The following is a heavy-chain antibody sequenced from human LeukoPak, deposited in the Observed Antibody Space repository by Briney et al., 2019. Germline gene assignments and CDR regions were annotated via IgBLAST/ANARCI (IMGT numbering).Heavy chain of an antibody. Sequence: GSLRLSCAASGFTFDDYAMHWVRQAPGKGLEWVSLISGDGGSTYYADSVKGRFTISRDNSKNSLYLQMNSLRTEDTALYYCAKVRGVAAAVNDPYFDYWGQGTLVTVSS. CDR2: ISGDGGST. V-gene: IGHV3-43*02. CDR3: AKVRGVAAAVNDPYFDY. CDR1: GFTFDDYA. J-gene: IGHJ4*02. D-gene: IGHD6-13*01.